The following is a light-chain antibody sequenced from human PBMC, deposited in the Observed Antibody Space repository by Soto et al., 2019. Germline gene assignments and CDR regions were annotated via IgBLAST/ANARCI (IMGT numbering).Light chain of an antibody. J-gene: IGKJ5*01. CDR2: ASS. CDR3: QQSYSTPTIT. CDR1: QSISDY. Sequence: DIQMTQSPSSLSASGGDRVTITCRASQSISDYLNWYQQKPGKAPKFMIYASSSLQSGVPSRFRGSGSGTDFTLTISSLQPEDFATYYCQQSYSTPTITFGQGTRLEIK. V-gene: IGKV1-39*01.